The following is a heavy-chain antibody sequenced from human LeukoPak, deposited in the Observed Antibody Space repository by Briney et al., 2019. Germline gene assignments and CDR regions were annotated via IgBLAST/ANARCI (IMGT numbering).Heavy chain of an antibody. CDR2: IIPVFGTA. Sequence: SVKVSCKASGGTFNSHVISWLRQAPGQGLEWVGGIIPVFGTASYAEKFQGRVTITTDESTTTAYMEMSSLTSEDTAVYYCARGYYYGSESYWHTKWFDPWGQGTLVTVSS. CDR1: GGTFNSHV. J-gene: IGHJ5*02. D-gene: IGHD3-10*01. CDR3: ARGYYYGSESYWHTKWFDP. V-gene: IGHV1-69*05.